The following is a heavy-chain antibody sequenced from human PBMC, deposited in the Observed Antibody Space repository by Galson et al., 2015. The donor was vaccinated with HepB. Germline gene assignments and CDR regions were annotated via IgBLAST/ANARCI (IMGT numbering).Heavy chain of an antibody. CDR3: AKGGRLLCFET. CDR2: ISGSGGST. J-gene: IGHJ5*02. D-gene: IGHD3-10*01. Sequence: SLRLSCAAAGFTFSSYAMSWVRQAPGKGLEWVSAISGSGGSTYYADSVKGRFTISRDNSKNTLYLQMNSLRAEDTAVYYCAKGGRLLCFETWGQGTLVTVSS. V-gene: IGHV3-23*01. CDR1: GFTFSSYA.